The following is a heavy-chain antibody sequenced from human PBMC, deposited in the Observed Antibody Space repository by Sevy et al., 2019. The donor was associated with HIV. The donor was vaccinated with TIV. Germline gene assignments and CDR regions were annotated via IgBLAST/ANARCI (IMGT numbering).Heavy chain of an antibody. Sequence: GGSLRLSCAASGFTFSSYAMSWVRQAPGKGLEWVSAISGSGGSTYYADSVKGRFTISRDNSKNTLYLQMNSLRAEDTAVYYCAKDGDHNWRIVASLDYWGQGTLVTVSS. CDR3: AKDGDHNWRIVASLDY. V-gene: IGHV3-23*01. J-gene: IGHJ4*02. CDR2: ISGSGGST. D-gene: IGHD1-20*01. CDR1: GFTFSSYA.